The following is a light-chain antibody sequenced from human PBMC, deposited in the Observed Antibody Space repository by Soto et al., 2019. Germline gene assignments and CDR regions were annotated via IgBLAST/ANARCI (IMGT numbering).Light chain of an antibody. CDR1: NSDVGSYNL. V-gene: IGLV2-23*02. CDR3: SSYAGSGEV. J-gene: IGLJ1*01. CDR2: EVR. Sequence: QSVLTQPASVSGSPGQSITISCTGTNSDVGSYNLVSWYQQHPAKAPKLIIYEVRVRPSGVSDRFSGSKSSSTAALTISGLQAEDEAEYYCSSYAGSGEVFGSGTKLTVL.